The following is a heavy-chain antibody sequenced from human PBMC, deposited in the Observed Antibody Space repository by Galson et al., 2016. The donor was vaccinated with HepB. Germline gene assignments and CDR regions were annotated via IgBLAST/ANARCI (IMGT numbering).Heavy chain of an antibody. D-gene: IGHD3-16*01. CDR1: GFIFPDFT. V-gene: IGHV3-43*01. J-gene: IGHJ5*02. CDR3: AKDIGGLGFDAFGACDL. Sequence: SLRLSCAASGFIFPDFTMHWVRQAPGKGLEWVSLITWDAANTYYIDSVTGRFTISRDNNKNFVYLQMNSLRTEDTALYYCAKDIGGLGFDAFGACDLWGQGTLVTVSS. CDR2: ITWDAANT.